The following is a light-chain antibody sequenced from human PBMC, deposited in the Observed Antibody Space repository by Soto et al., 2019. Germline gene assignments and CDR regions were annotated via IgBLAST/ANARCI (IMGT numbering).Light chain of an antibody. CDR2: DAS. CDR3: QQYNVWPLT. Sequence: EIVMTQSPATLSVSPEERTTLSCRASQSGSSNLAWYQQKPGQTPKLLINDASARASAIPARFSGSGSGTEFTLTISSLQSEDFAVYYCQQYNVWPLTFGGGTKVEFK. J-gene: IGKJ4*01. V-gene: IGKV3-15*01. CDR1: QSGSSN.